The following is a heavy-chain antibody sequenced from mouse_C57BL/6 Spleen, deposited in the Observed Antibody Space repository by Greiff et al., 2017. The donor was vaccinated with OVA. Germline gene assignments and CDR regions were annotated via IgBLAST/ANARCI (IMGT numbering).Heavy chain of an antibody. Sequence: EVQLQQSGPELVKPGASVKISCKASGYTFTDYYMNWVKQSHGKSLEWIGDINPNNGGTSYNQKFKGKATLTVDKSSSTAYMELRSLTSEDSAVYYCARSDGGTYFDYWGQGTTLTVSS. D-gene: IGHD4-1*01. J-gene: IGHJ2*01. CDR2: INPNNGGT. CDR1: GYTFTDYY. V-gene: IGHV1-26*01. CDR3: ARSDGGTYFDY.